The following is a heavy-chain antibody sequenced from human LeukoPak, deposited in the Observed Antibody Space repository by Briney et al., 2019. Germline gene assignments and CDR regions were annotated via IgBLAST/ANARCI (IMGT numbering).Heavy chain of an antibody. V-gene: IGHV3-7*03. D-gene: IGHD3-16*01. CDR1: GFTFSSYW. J-gene: IGHJ6*02. Sequence: RGSLRLSCAASGFTFSSYWMNWARQAPGKGLEWVASINHNGNVNYYVDSVKGRFTISRDNAKNSLYLQMSNLRAEDTAVYFCARGGGLDVWGQGATVTVSS. CDR2: INHNGNVN. CDR3: ARGGGLDV.